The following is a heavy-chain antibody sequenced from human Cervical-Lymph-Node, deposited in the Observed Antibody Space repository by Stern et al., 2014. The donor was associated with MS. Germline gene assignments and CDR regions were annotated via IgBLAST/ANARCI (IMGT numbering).Heavy chain of an antibody. V-gene: IGHV3-74*01. CDR3: ARDNYVTDY. CDR2: ITSDGSST. J-gene: IGHJ4*02. D-gene: IGHD3-16*01. CDR1: GFTFSHYW. Sequence: EVQLVESGGDLVQPGGSLRLSCVASGFTFSHYWMQWVRQAPGKGLVWVSHITSDGSSTTYADSVKGRFTVSRDNAKNTLYLQMDSLRAEDTAVYFCARDNYVTDYWGQGTLVTVSS.